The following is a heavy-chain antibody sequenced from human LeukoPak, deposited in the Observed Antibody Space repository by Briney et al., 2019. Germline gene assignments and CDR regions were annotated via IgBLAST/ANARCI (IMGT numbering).Heavy chain of an antibody. CDR1: GGSISSYY. CDR2: IYTSGST. J-gene: IGHJ4*02. D-gene: IGHD3-10*01. V-gene: IGHV4-4*07. CDR3: AKEIASGSYYNVPYFFDY. Sequence: PSETLSLTCTVSGGSISSYYWSWVRQPAGKGLEWIGRIYTSGSTNYNPSLKSRVTMSVDTSKNQFSLKLSSVTAADTAVYYCAKEIASGSYYNVPYFFDYWGQGTLVTVSS.